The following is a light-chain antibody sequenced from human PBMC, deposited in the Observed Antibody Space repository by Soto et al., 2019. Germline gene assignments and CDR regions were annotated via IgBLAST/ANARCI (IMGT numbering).Light chain of an antibody. CDR1: QDIRKY. V-gene: IGKV1-33*01. J-gene: IGKJ5*01. CDR2: DAS. Sequence: IQMTQSPSSLSASVGDRVTITCQATQDIRKYLNWYQQKPGKAPKLLIYDASSLKTGVPSRFSGSGSGTDFTLTISSLQPEDFATYYCQQYDNLPLIFGQGTRLEIK. CDR3: QQYDNLPLI.